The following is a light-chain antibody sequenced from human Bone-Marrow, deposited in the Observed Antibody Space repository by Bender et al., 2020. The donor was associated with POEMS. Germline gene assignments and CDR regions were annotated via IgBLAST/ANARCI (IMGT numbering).Light chain of an antibody. V-gene: IGLV3-27*01. CDR1: VLAKEN. CDR2: MDS. J-gene: IGLJ2*01. Sequence: SNELTQPSSVSVSPGQTATITCSGDVLAKENARWFQQKPGQAPLLVIYMDSERPSGIPLRFSGSRSGTTVTLTISGAQFEDEADYYCYSGADNNLLFGGGTKLTVL. CDR3: YSGADNNLL.